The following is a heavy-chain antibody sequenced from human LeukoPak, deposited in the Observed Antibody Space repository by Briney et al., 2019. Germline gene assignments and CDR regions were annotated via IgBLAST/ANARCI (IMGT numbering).Heavy chain of an antibody. Sequence: ASVKVSCKASGYTFTSYYMHWVRQAPGQGLEWMGLINPTGGSTGYAQKFQGRVTITRDMSTSTDYMELSSLRSEDTAIYYCARGAAGTFDYWGQGTLVTVSS. V-gene: IGHV1-46*01. CDR1: GYTFTSYY. CDR3: ARGAAGTFDY. D-gene: IGHD6-13*01. J-gene: IGHJ4*02. CDR2: INPTGGST.